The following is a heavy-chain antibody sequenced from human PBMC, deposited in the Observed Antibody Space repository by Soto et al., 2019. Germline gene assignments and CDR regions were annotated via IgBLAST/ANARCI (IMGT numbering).Heavy chain of an antibody. Sequence: SCAASGFTFSSYEMNWVRQAPGKGLERVSYISSSGSTIFYADSVKGRFTISRDNAKDSLYMQMNSLRAGDPAVYYCAREGFEDMVATIRYYGMAVWGQGTTVTVSS. CDR2: ISSSGSTI. D-gene: IGHD5-12*01. CDR3: AREGFEDMVATIRYYGMAV. CDR1: GFTFSSYE. V-gene: IGHV3-48*03. J-gene: IGHJ6*02.